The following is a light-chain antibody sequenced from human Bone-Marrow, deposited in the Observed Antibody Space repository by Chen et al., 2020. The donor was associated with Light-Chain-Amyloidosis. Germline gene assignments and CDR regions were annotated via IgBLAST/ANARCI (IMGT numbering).Light chain of an antibody. CDR2: GSS. CDR1: QTISSNY. J-gene: IGKJ4*01. CDR3: QQYGTSPLT. Sequence: DIVLTQSPGSLSLSPGEGANLSCRDSQTISSNYLTWYQQKFGQAPRLLIYGSSSRATGIQDRFTGSGSGTDFTLTINRLEPEDFAMYYCQQYGTSPLTFGGGTKVEIK. V-gene: IGKV3-20*01.